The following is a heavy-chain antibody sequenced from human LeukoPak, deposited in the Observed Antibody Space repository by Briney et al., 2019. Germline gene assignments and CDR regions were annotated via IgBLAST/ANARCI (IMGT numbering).Heavy chain of an antibody. J-gene: IGHJ6*02. CDR2: INPNSGGT. D-gene: IGHD5-24*01. Sequence: ASVKVSFTASGYTFTGYYMHWVRQAPGQGGEWMGWINPNSGGTNYAQKFQGRVTMTRDTSISTAYMELSRLRSDDTAVYYCAGGAGYSPLRGYGMDVWGQGTTVTVSS. CDR1: GYTFTGYY. CDR3: AGGAGYSPLRGYGMDV. V-gene: IGHV1-2*02.